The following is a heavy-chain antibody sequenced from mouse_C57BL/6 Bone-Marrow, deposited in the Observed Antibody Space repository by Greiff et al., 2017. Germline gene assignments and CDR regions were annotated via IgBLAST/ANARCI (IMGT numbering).Heavy chain of an antibody. J-gene: IGHJ2*01. CDR1: GYTFTSYW. Sequence: QVQLQQPGAELVKPGASVKLSCKASGYTFTSYWMQWVKQRPGQGLEWIGEIDPSDSYTNYNQKFKGKATLTVDTSSSTAYMQLSSLTSEDSAVYYCGAVPFDYWGRGTALTVSA. CDR2: IDPSDSYT. CDR3: GAVPFDY. V-gene: IGHV1-50*01.